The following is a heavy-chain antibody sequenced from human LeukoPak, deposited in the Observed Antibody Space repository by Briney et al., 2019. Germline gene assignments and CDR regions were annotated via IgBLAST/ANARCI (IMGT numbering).Heavy chain of an antibody. V-gene: IGHV3-33*01. CDR1: GFTFSSYG. J-gene: IGHJ6*02. Sequence: GGSPRLSCAASGFTFSSYGMHWVRQAPGKGLEWVAVIWYDGSNKYYADSVRGRFTISRDNSKNTLYLQMNSLRAEDTAVYYCASEMGIAVAGPIYYYGMDVWGQGTTVTVSS. CDR3: ASEMGIAVAGPIYYYGMDV. CDR2: IWYDGSNK. D-gene: IGHD6-19*01.